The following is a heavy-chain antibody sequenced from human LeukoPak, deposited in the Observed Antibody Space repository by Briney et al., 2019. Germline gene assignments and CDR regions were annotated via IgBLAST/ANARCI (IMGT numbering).Heavy chain of an antibody. V-gene: IGHV1-18*01. CDR3: ARGHQNSWDEFDH. J-gene: IGHJ4*02. Sequence: ASVKVSCKTSGYMFANYGITWVRQAPGQGLEWLGWIKPYNGDTNYVQKIQGRVTMTTDMSTNTAYMELRSLRFDDTAVYYCARGHQNSWDEFDHWGQGTLVAVSS. CDR2: IKPYNGDT. D-gene: IGHD2-15*01. CDR1: GYMFANYG.